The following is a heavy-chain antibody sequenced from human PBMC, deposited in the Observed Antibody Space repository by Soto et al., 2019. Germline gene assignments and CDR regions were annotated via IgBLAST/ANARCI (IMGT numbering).Heavy chain of an antibody. Sequence: ASVKVSCKASGYTFTSYGISWVRQAPGQGLEWMGWISAYNGNTNYAQKLQGRVTMTTDTSTSTAYMELRSLRSDDTAVYYCARVPVQAYCGGDCYSSQYWGQGTLVTVSS. CDR2: ISAYNGNT. CDR1: GYTFTSYG. V-gene: IGHV1-18*01. CDR3: ARVPVQAYCGGDCYSSQY. J-gene: IGHJ4*02. D-gene: IGHD2-21*01.